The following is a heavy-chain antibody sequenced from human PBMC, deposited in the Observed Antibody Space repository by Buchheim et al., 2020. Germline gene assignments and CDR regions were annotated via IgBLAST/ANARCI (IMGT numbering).Heavy chain of an antibody. Sequence: EVQLVESGGGLVQPGGSLRLSCAASGFTFGSYWMHWVRQAPGKGLMWVSRINSDGSDTVNADSVRGRFTISRDNAKNTLYLQMNSLRDEDTAVYYCARAQGWDLLPFDSWGQGTL. J-gene: IGHJ4*02. CDR2: INSDGSDT. V-gene: IGHV3-74*01. CDR3: ARAQGWDLLPFDS. CDR1: GFTFGSYW. D-gene: IGHD1-26*01.